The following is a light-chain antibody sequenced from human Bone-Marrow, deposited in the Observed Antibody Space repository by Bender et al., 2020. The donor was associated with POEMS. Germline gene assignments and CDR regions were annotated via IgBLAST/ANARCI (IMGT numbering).Light chain of an antibody. V-gene: IGLV1-40*01. Sequence: QSVLTQPPSASGTPGQRVTISCSGSSSNIGSGYDINWYQHLPGTAPKLLIYGYTNRPSGVPDRFSGSKSGTSASLGITGLQADDEADYYCCSYAGATFWVFGGGTKLTVL. CDR3: CSYAGATFWV. CDR2: GYT. CDR1: SSNIGSGYD. J-gene: IGLJ3*02.